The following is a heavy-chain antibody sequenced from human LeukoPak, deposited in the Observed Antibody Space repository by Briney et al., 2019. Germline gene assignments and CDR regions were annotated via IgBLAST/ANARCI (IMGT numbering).Heavy chain of an antibody. V-gene: IGHV3-53*01. D-gene: IGHD2/OR15-2a*01. CDR3: ARELRSHYYYYDMDV. Sequence: GGSLRLSCAASGFTVSSNYMSWVRQAPGKGLEWVSVIYSGGSTYYADSVKGRFTISRDNSKNTLYLQMNSLRAEDTAVYYCARELRSHYYYYDMDVWGQGTTVTVSS. CDR1: GFTVSSNY. J-gene: IGHJ6*02. CDR2: IYSGGST.